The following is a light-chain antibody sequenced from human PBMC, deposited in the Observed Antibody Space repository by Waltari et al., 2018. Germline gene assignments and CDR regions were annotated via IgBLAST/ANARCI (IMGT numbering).Light chain of an antibody. J-gene: IGLJ2*01. CDR1: SDDVGRYKF. V-gene: IGLV2-14*03. CDR2: DVT. Sequence: QSALTQPASVSGSPGQSITISCTGSSDDVGRYKFVSWYQQHPGKVPKLLIFDVTDRPSGGSDRFSGSKSGNTASLTISGLQPEDEADYYCSSHTTSSTLVFGGGTRVTVL. CDR3: SSHTTSSTLV.